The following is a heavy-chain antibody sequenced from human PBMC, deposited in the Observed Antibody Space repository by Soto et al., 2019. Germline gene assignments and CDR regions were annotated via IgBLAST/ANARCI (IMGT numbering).Heavy chain of an antibody. V-gene: IGHV1-69*06. CDR1: GGTFSSYA. Sequence: ASVKVSCKASGGTFSSYAISWVRQASGQGIEWMGGIIPIFGTANYAQKFQGRVTITADKSTSTAYMELSSLRSEDTAVYYCAREGTCDFWSGYYKHDAFDIWGQGTMVTVSS. CDR2: IIPIFGTA. CDR3: AREGTCDFWSGYYKHDAFDI. J-gene: IGHJ3*02. D-gene: IGHD3-3*01.